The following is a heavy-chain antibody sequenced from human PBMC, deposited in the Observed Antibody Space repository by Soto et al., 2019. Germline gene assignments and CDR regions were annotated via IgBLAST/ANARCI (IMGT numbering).Heavy chain of an antibody. Sequence: SETLSLTCAVYGGSFSGYYWSWIRQPPGKGLEWIGEINHSGSTSYNPSLKSRVTISVDTSKNQFSLKLSSVTAADTAVYYCAREGRYCSGGSCYLGDYYYGMDVWGQGTTVTVSS. CDR2: INHSGST. V-gene: IGHV4-34*01. CDR3: AREGRYCSGGSCYLGDYYYGMDV. J-gene: IGHJ6*02. D-gene: IGHD2-15*01. CDR1: GGSFSGYY.